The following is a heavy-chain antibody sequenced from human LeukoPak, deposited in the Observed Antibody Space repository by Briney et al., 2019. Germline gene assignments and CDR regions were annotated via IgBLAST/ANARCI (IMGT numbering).Heavy chain of an antibody. CDR3: ARDGLRGGSDFYFFDY. J-gene: IGHJ4*02. D-gene: IGHD3-10*01. CDR1: GFTFSTSA. V-gene: IGHV3-30*04. Sequence: GRSLRLSCAASGFTFSTSAMHWVRQAPGKGLAWVAVISYDGSNKYYVDSVKGRFTISRDNSKNTLYLQMDGLRAEDTAVYYCARDGLRGGSDFYFFDYWGQGTLVTVSS. CDR2: ISYDGSNK.